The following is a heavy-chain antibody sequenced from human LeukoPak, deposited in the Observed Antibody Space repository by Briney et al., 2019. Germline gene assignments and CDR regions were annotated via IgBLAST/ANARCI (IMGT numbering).Heavy chain of an antibody. D-gene: IGHD2/OR15-2a*01. CDR1: GFTIGPYA. Sequence: PGGSLRLSCAASGFTIGPYAMYWVRQGPGRGLEWVSVIKADGSGTFYADSVRGRFTTSRDNSKNSLYLQMNSLTGEDTALYYCATWAFYHNLDVWGQGTTVIVSS. V-gene: IGHV3-43*02. J-gene: IGHJ6*02. CDR2: IKADGSGT. CDR3: ATWAFYHNLDV.